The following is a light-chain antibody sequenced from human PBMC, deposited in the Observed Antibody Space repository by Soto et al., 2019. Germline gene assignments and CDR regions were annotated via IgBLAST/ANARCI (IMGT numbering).Light chain of an antibody. V-gene: IGLV2-23*02. Sequence: QSALTQPASVSGSPGQSIPISCTGTTNDVATYNLVSWHQRHPGKAPRVIIYEVFKRPSGVSNRFSGSKSGNTASLTISGLQAEDEAEYFCCSYAGGNTFVFGGGTKLTVL. CDR3: CSYAGGNTFV. CDR2: EVF. CDR1: TNDVATYNL. J-gene: IGLJ2*01.